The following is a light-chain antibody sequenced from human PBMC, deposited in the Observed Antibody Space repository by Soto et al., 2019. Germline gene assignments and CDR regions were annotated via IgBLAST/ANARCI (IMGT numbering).Light chain of an antibody. V-gene: IGKV3-11*01. Sequence: EIVLKQSPGTLSLSPGERATLSCRASQTVNNYLAWYQQKPGQAPRLVIYDASNRATGIPARFGGSGSGTDLTLTSSSLAREDSAVYYCQQRGNWPWLTFGGGSKVAIK. CDR2: DAS. CDR1: QTVNNY. J-gene: IGKJ4*01. CDR3: QQRGNWPWLT.